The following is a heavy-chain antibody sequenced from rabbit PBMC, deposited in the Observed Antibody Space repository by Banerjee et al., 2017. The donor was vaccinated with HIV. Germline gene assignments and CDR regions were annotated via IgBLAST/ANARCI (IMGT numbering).Heavy chain of an antibody. CDR2: INTSTGNT. D-gene: IGHD1-1*01. CDR1: GFSFSNKYV. V-gene: IGHV1S45*01. CDR3: ARHETGTSGWNLAL. Sequence: QEQLVESGGDLVKPEGSLTLTCTASGFSFSNKYVMCWVRQAPGKGLEWIACINTSTGNTVYASWAKGRFTISRTSSTTVTLQMTSLTAADTATYFCARHETGTSGWNLALWGPGTLVTVS. J-gene: IGHJ4*01.